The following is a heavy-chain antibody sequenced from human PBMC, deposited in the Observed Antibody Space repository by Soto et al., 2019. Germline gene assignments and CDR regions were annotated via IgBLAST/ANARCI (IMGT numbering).Heavy chain of an antibody. Sequence: ASVKVSCKASGYTFTSYGISWVRQAPGQGLEWMGWISAYNGNTNYAQKLQGRVTMTTDTSTSTAYMELRSLRSDDTAVYYCAREGWLQNTAYYYYGMDVWGKGTTVTVSS. CDR2: ISAYNGNT. J-gene: IGHJ6*04. D-gene: IGHD5-12*01. CDR3: AREGWLQNTAYYYYGMDV. CDR1: GYTFTSYG. V-gene: IGHV1-18*01.